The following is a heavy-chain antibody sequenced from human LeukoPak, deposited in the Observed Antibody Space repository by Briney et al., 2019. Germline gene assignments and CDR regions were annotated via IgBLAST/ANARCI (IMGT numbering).Heavy chain of an antibody. D-gene: IGHD2-21*02. J-gene: IGHJ1*01. V-gene: IGHV3-7*01. Sequence: GGSLRLSCVVSGFTFNRCWMNWVRQAPGKGLEWVAHINPDGRDTYYVDSVKGRFTISRDNSQNSMYLQMNSLRVEDTAVYYCTSWGDTAAEYFQRWGQGTLVTVPS. CDR2: INPDGRDT. CDR3: TSWGDTAAEYFQR. CDR1: GFTFNRCW.